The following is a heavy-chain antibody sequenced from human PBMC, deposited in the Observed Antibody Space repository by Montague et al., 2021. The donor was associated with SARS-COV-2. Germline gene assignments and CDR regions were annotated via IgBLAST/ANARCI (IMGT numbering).Heavy chain of an antibody. V-gene: IGHV4-34*01. CDR3: GRGRRRYNWRDETSYYYGMDV. CDR1: GGSLSGYY. D-gene: IGHD1-20*01. CDR2: INHSGST. Sequence: SDTPSLTCAVYGGSLSGYYWSWIRQPPGKGLEWIGEINHSGSTNYNPSLKSRVTISLDTSKNQFSLKLSSVTAADTAVYYCGRGRRRYNWRDETSYYYGMDVWGQGTTVTVSS. J-gene: IGHJ6*02.